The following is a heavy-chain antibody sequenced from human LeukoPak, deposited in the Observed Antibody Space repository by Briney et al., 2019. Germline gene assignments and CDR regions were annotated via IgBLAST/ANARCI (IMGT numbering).Heavy chain of an antibody. J-gene: IGHJ4*02. CDR3: ARRGIAAAGYDY. CDR2: IYYSGTT. CDR1: GGSISSYX. Sequence: SETLSLTCTVSGGSISSYXXXXXXQPXXXXXXXIGYIYYSGTTNYNPXLKSXXTILXXTSKNQFSLNLSSVTAADTAVYYCARRGIAAAGYDYWGQGTLVTVSS. V-gene: IGHV4-59*08. D-gene: IGHD6-13*01.